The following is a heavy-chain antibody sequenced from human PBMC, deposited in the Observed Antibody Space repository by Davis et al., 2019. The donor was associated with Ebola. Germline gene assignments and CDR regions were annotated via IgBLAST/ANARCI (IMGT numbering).Heavy chain of an antibody. CDR3: AREGYYYDSSGYHKGGMDV. D-gene: IGHD3-22*01. J-gene: IGHJ6*02. V-gene: IGHV4-59*01. Sequence: MPSETLSLTCTVSGGSFSSYYWSWIRQPPGKGLEWIGYIYYSGSTNYNPSLKSRVTISVDTSKNQFSLKLSSVTAADTAVYYCAREGYYYDSSGYHKGGMDVWGQGTTVTVSS. CDR2: IYYSGST. CDR1: GGSFSSYY.